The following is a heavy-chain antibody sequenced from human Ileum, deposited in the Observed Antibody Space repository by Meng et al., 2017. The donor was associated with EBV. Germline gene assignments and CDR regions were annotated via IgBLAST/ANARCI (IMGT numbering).Heavy chain of an antibody. D-gene: IGHD5-12*01. CDR2: IYTGGST. J-gene: IGHJ4*02. V-gene: IGHV3-53*01. Sequence: VARVASGGCCVHPGGSLGLSSDAPGFPVSSNYMSWVPQAPGKGLEWVSVIYTGGSTYYADSVKGRFTIARDNSKNTLYFQMNSLRGEDTAVYYCASKSEGYDHWGQGTLVTVSS. CDR1: GFPVSSNY. CDR3: ASKSEGYDH.